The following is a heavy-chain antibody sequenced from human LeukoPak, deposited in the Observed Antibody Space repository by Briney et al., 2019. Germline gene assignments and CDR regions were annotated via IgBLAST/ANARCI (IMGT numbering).Heavy chain of an antibody. V-gene: IGHV4-30-4*08. CDR2: IYYSGST. Sequence: PSETLSLTCTVSGGSISSGDYYWSWIRQPPGKGLEWIGYIYYSGSTYYNPFLKSRVTISVDTSKNQFSLKLSSVTAADTAVYYCARIDILTGYYMAFDYWGQGTLVTVSS. J-gene: IGHJ4*02. D-gene: IGHD3-9*01. CDR1: GGSISSGDYY. CDR3: ARIDILTGYYMAFDY.